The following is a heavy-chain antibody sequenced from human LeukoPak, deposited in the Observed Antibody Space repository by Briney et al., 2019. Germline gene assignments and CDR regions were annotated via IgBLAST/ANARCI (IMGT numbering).Heavy chain of an antibody. CDR1: GFTFSSYG. CDR3: AKDLWFGELTRWFDP. CDR2: ISYDGSNK. Sequence: GRSLRLSCAASGFTFSSYGMHWVRQAPGKGLEWVAVISYDGSNKYYADSVKGRFTISRDNSKNTLYLQMNSLRAEDTAVYYCAKDLWFGELTRWFDPWGQGTLVTVSS. D-gene: IGHD3-10*01. J-gene: IGHJ5*02. V-gene: IGHV3-30*18.